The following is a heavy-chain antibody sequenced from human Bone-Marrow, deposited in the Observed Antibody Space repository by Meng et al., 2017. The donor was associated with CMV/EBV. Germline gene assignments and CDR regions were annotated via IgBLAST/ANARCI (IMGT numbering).Heavy chain of an antibody. J-gene: IGHJ4*02. V-gene: IGHV1-2*02. D-gene: IGHD2-2*01. CDR1: GYTFTGYY. CDR2: INPNSGGT. CDR3: ARGSGGMGYCSSTSCYPH. Sequence: ASVKVSCKASGYTFTGYYMHWVRQAPGQGLEWMGWINPNSGGTNYAQKFQGRVTMTRDTSISTAYMELSRLRSDDTAVYYCARGSGGMGYCSSTSCYPHWGPGPLVTCFS.